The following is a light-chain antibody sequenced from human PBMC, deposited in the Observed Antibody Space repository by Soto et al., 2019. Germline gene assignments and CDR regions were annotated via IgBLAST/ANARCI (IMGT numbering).Light chain of an antibody. V-gene: IGLV2-14*03. J-gene: IGLJ1*01. CDR1: SSDIGGYNY. Sequence: QSVLPQPASLYGSPGQSVTISCTGTSSDIGGYNYVSWYQQHPGNVPKLLIYDVYNRPSGVSNRFSGSKSGNTASLTISGLQAEDEADYFCSSYTSIPTLVFGTGTKVTVL. CDR3: SSYTSIPTLV. CDR2: DVY.